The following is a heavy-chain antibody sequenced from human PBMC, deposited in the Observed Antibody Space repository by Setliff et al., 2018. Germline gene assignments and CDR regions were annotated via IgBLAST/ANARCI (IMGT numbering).Heavy chain of an antibody. V-gene: IGHV3-30*03. CDR3: ARNGDVDTGFLGYYYYYYMDV. CDR1: GFTFSPYI. J-gene: IGHJ6*03. Sequence: GGSLRLSCAASGFTFSPYIIHWVRQAPGKGLEWVALISKDDTKKYLADSVKGRFTISRDNAKNSLYLQMNSLRAEDTAVYYCARNGDVDTGFLGYYYYYYMDVWGKGTTVTVSS. CDR2: ISKDDTKK. D-gene: IGHD5-18*01.